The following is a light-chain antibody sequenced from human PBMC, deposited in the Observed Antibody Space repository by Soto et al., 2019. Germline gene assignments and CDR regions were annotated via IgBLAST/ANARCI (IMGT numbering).Light chain of an antibody. CDR2: SNN. J-gene: IGLJ2*01. V-gene: IGLV1-40*01. CDR3: QSYETTLRTSL. CDR1: SSKIGAGHA. Sequence: QSVLTQPPAVSGAPGQRVTISGTGSSSKIGAGHAVNWYQQLPGTAPKLLIHSNNNRPSGVPDRFSGSKSGTSASLAIAGLQADDEADYYCQSYETTLRTSLFGGGTQLTVL.